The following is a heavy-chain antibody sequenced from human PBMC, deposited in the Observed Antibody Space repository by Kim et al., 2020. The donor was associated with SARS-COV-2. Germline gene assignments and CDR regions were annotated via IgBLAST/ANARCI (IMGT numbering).Heavy chain of an antibody. Sequence: VKVSCKASGGTFSSYAISWVRQAPGQGLVWMGGIIPIFGTANYAQKFQGRVTITADESTSTAYMELSSLRSEDTAVYYCAREDQMYYDILTGYRQWGGMDVWGQGTTVTVSS. D-gene: IGHD3-9*01. J-gene: IGHJ6*02. V-gene: IGHV1-69*13. CDR1: GGTFSSYA. CDR2: IIPIFGTA. CDR3: AREDQMYYDILTGYRQWGGMDV.